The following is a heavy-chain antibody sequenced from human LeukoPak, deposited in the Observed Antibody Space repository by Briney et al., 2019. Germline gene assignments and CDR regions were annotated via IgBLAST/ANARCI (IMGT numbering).Heavy chain of an antibody. CDR2: IYPGDSDT. V-gene: IGHV5-51*01. Sequence: GESLKISCKGSGYSFTSYWIGWARQMPGKGLEWMGIIYPGDSDTRYSPSFQGQVTISADRSISAAYLQWNSLKASDSGIYYCVRRAGRRDGYNYADYWGQGTLVTVSS. CDR1: GYSFTSYW. J-gene: IGHJ4*02. D-gene: IGHD5-24*01. CDR3: VRRAGRRDGYNYADY.